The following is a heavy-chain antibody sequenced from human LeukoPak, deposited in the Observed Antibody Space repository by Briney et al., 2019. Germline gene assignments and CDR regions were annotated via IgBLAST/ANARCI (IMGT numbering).Heavy chain of an antibody. J-gene: IGHJ4*02. D-gene: IGHD3-22*01. Sequence: GASVKVSCKASGYTFTSYGISWVRQAPGQGLEWMGWISAYNGNTNYAQKLQGRVTMTTDTSTSTVYMELRSLRSDDTAVYYCARAHYYDSSGYYSNWGQGTLVTVSS. CDR2: ISAYNGNT. CDR3: ARAHYYDSSGYYSN. V-gene: IGHV1-18*01. CDR1: GYTFTSYG.